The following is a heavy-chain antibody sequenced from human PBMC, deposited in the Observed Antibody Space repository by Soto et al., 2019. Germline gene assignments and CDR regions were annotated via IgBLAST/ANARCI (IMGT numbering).Heavy chain of an antibody. CDR1: GYTFTGYY. CDR2: INPNSGGT. CDR3: ARSRDSRRWYYFDY. D-gene: IGHD6-13*01. Sequence: GASVKISCKGSGYTFTGYYIHWVRQAPGQGLEWMGWINPNSGGTNYGQKFQGRVTMTTDTSISTAYMELSSLRSEDTAVYYCARSRDSRRWYYFDYWGQGPLFT. V-gene: IGHV1-2*02. J-gene: IGHJ4*02.